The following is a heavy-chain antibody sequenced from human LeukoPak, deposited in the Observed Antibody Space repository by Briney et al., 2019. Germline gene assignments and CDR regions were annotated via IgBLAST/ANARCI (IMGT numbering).Heavy chain of an antibody. D-gene: IGHD6-19*01. CDR2: IYTSGST. Sequence: SETLFLTCTVSGGSISSYYWSWIRQPAGKGLEWIGHIYTSGSTNYNPSLKSRVTISVDKSKSQFSLKLSSVTAADTAVYYCARYAVAGNYFDYWGQGTLVTVSS. J-gene: IGHJ4*02. CDR3: ARYAVAGNYFDY. CDR1: GGSISSYY. V-gene: IGHV4-4*07.